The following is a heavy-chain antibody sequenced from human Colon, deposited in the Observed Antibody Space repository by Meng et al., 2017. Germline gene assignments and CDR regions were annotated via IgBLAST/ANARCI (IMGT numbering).Heavy chain of an antibody. V-gene: IGHV4-4*02. D-gene: IGHD3-22*01. CDR1: GGSLISSNW. J-gene: IGHJ4*02. CDR2: IYRSGST. Sequence: QVQRQESGPGLVKPSGTLSLTCVVSGGSLISSNWWTWVRQAPGKGLEWIGEIYRSGSTNYNPSLKSRVTISIDTSKNEFSLKLTSVTAADTALYYCARRVQYSSGYYYFDFWGQGTLVTVSS. CDR3: ARRVQYSSGYYYFDF.